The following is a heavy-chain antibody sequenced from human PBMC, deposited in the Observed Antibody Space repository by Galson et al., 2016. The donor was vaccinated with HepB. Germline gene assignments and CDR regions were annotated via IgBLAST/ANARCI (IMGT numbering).Heavy chain of an antibody. CDR3: ARDRGFNTDPLDV. V-gene: IGHV1-46*01. D-gene: IGHD3-10*01. CDR2: ISPSGGRT. Sequence: SVKVSCKASGYIFTSYYIHWVRQAPGQGPEWMGIISPSGGRTNFAQKFQGRVNMTRDTSRSTVYMELSGLRSEDTGLYFCARDRGFNTDPLDVWGQGTMVTVSS. J-gene: IGHJ3*01. CDR1: GYIFTSYY.